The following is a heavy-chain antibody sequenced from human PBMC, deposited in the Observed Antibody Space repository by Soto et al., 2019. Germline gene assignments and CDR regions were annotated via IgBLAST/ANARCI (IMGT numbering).Heavy chain of an antibody. Sequence: SETLSLTCTVSGGSVSSGSYYWSWIRQPPGKGLEWIGYIYYSGSTNYNPSLKSRVTISVDTSKNQFSLKLSSATAADTAVYYCARSLGVFGTVTLAFDIWGQGTMVTVS. J-gene: IGHJ3*02. V-gene: IGHV4-61*01. D-gene: IGHD4-17*01. CDR2: IYYSGST. CDR1: GGSVSSGSYY. CDR3: ARSLGVFGTVTLAFDI.